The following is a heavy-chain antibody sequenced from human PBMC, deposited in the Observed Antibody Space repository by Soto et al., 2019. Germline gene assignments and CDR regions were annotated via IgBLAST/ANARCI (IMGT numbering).Heavy chain of an antibody. CDR3: ARDRAGTDPERCYYYYYMDV. J-gene: IGHJ6*03. Sequence: EVQLVESGGGLVQPGGSLRLSCAASGFTFSSYWMSWVRQAPGKGLEWVANIKQDGSEKYYVDSVKGRFTISRDNAKNSLYLQLNSLRAEDTAVYYCARDRAGTDPERCYYYYYMDVWGQGNTGTVSS. CDR1: GFTFSSYW. D-gene: IGHD6-13*01. V-gene: IGHV3-7*01. CDR2: IKQDGSEK.